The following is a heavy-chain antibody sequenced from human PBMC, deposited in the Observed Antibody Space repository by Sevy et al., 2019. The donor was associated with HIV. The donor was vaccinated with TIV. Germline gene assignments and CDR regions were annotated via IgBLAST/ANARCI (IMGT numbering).Heavy chain of an antibody. V-gene: IGHV3-48*02. CDR2: ISRTTTT. CDR3: AREAYYYDSREENWFDP. J-gene: IGHJ5*02. Sequence: GGSLRLSCKVSGFTFSVYTMYWVRQAPGKGLEWVSSISRTTTTYYADSVRGRFTISRDNAKNSLYLEMNSLRDDDTAVYYCAREAYYYDSREENWFDPWGQGTLVTVSS. D-gene: IGHD3-22*01. CDR1: GFTFSVYT.